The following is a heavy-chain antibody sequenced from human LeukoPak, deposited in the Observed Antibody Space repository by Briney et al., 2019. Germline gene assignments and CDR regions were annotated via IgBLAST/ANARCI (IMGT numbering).Heavy chain of an antibody. D-gene: IGHD3-22*01. J-gene: IGHJ5*02. V-gene: IGHV3-9*03. CDR2: ISWNSGSI. Sequence: PGRSLRLSCAASGFTFDDYAMHWVRQAPGKGLEWVSGISWNSGSIGYADSVKGRFTISRDNAKNSLYLQMNSLRAEDMALYYCARGYYYDSSSTYNWFDPWGQGTLVTVSS. CDR3: ARGYYYDSSSTYNWFDP. CDR1: GFTFDDYA.